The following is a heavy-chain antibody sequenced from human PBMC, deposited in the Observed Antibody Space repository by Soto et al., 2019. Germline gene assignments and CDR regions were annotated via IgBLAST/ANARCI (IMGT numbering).Heavy chain of an antibody. V-gene: IGHV1-18*01. J-gene: IGHJ6*02. Sequence: QVQLVQSGAEVKKPGASVKVSCKASGYTFTSYGISWVRQAPGQGLEWGGWVSAYNGNTNYAQKVQVRVTMTTDTSTSTAYMVLRSLRSDDTAVYYCAKHLVVMSGIPHGMDAWGQGTTVTVSS. CDR3: AKHLVVMSGIPHGMDA. CDR1: GYTFTSYG. CDR2: VSAYNGNT. D-gene: IGHD2-21*02.